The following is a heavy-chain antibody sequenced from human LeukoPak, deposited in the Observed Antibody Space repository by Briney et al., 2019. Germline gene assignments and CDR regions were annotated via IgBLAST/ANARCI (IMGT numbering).Heavy chain of an antibody. V-gene: IGHV3-30*02. J-gene: IGHJ3*02. CDR1: GFTFSSYG. CDR3: AKDGGWTFDI. D-gene: IGHD2-15*01. CDR2: IGRDGSTK. Sequence: GGSLRLSCAASGFTFSSYGMHWVRQAPGEGLEWVAFIGRDGSTKYYADSVKGRFIISGDSSYNTAYLQMNSLRPEDTAIYYCAKDGGWTFDIWGQGTMVTVSS.